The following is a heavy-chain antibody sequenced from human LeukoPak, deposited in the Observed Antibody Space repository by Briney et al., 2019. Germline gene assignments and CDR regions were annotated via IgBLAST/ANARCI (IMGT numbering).Heavy chain of an antibody. J-gene: IGHJ4*02. CDR3: ARGGYRPFDY. CDR2: INHSGST. V-gene: IGHV4-34*01. Sequence: SETLSLTCAVYGGSFSGYYRSWISQPPGKGLEWIGEINHSGSTNYNPSLKSRVTISVDTSMNQFSLKLSSVTAADTAVYYCARGGYRPFDYWGQGTLVTVSS. CDR1: GGSFSGYY. D-gene: IGHD2-15*01.